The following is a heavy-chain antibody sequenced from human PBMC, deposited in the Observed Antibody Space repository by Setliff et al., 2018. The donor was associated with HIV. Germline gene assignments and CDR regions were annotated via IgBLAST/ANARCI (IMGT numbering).Heavy chain of an antibody. J-gene: IGHJ4*02. CDR2: IYPNTGGT. CDR1: GYTFTEYY. V-gene: IGHV1-2*02. CDR3: ARSTTAD. Sequence: ASVKFSCKASGYTFTEYYIHWVRQAPGQGLGWMGWIYPNTGGTNYAQKFQGRVTMTRDTSISTAYMELSRLRSDDTALYYCARSTTADWGQGTMVTVSS. D-gene: IGHD4-17*01.